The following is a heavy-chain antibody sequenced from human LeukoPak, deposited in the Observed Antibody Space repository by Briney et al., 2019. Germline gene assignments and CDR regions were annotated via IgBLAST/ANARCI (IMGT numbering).Heavy chain of an antibody. Sequence: SETLSLTCTVSGGSIRSYYWSWIRQPPGKGLEWIGYIYYSGSTNYNPSLKSRVTISVDTSKNQFSLNLTSVTAADTAVYYCARTSHYYDSSGYYSPFDYWGQGTLVTVSS. CDR1: GGSIRSYY. V-gene: IGHV4-59*12. J-gene: IGHJ4*02. D-gene: IGHD3-22*01. CDR3: ARTSHYYDSSGYYSPFDY. CDR2: IYYSGST.